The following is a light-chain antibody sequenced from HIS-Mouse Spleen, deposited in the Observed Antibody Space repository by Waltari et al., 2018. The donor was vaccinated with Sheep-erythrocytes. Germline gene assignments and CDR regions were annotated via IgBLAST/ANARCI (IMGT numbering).Light chain of an antibody. Sequence: QSALTQPRSVSGSPGQSVTISCTGTSSDVGGYNYVSWYQQHPAKAPTLMIYDVSKRPSGVPDRFSGSKSGNTASLTISGLQAEDEADYYCCSYAGSYNHVFATGTKVTVL. CDR1: SSDVGGYNY. CDR3: CSYAGSYNHV. CDR2: DVS. V-gene: IGLV2-11*01. J-gene: IGLJ1*01.